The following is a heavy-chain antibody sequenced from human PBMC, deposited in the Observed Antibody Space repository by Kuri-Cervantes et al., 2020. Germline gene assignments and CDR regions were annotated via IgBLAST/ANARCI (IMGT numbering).Heavy chain of an antibody. J-gene: IGHJ6*03. Sequence: SVTVSCKASGGTFSSYAISWVRQAPGQGLEWMGGIIPIFGTANYAQKFQGRVTITADKSTSTAYMELSSLRSEDTAVYYCAREALRYFDWLSDQRNYYMDVWGKGTTVTDSS. V-gene: IGHV1-69*06. CDR2: IIPIFGTA. D-gene: IGHD3-9*01. CDR1: GGTFSSYA. CDR3: AREALRYFDWLSDQRNYYMDV.